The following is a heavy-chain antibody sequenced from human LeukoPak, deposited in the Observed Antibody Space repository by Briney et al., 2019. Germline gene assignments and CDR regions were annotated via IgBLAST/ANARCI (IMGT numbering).Heavy chain of an antibody. Sequence: SETLSLTCTVSGGSISSYYWSWIRQPAGKGLEWIGRIYTSGSTNYNPSLKSRVTMSVDTSKNQFSLKLNSVTAADTAVYYCAGGFLEWLSFDYWGQGTLVTVSS. CDR2: IYTSGST. CDR3: AGGFLEWLSFDY. D-gene: IGHD3-3*01. CDR1: GGSISSYY. V-gene: IGHV4-4*07. J-gene: IGHJ4*02.